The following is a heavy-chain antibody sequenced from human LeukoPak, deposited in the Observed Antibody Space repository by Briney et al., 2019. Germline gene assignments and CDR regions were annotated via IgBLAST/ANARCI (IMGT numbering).Heavy chain of an antibody. V-gene: IGHV1-2*02. CDR2: INPNSGGT. D-gene: IGHD3-10*01. CDR1: GYTFTGYY. CDR3: ARDLDLYGSGTYFDY. J-gene: IGHJ4*02. Sequence: ASVKVSCKASGYTFTGYYMHWVRQAPGQGLEWMGWINPNSGGTNYAQKFQGRVTMTRDTSISTAYMELSRLRSDDTAVYYCARDLDLYGSGTYFDYWGQGTLVTVSS.